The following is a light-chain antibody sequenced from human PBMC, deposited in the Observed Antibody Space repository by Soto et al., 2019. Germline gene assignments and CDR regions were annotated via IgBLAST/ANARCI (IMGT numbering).Light chain of an antibody. Sequence: QAVVTQPPSVSGAPGQRVTISCTGSSSNIGAGYDVHWYQQRPGTAPKLLIFGNSNRPSGVPDRFSGSKSGTSASLAITGLQAEDEGDYYCQSYDSTLSARYVFGTGTKVTV. V-gene: IGLV1-40*01. CDR1: SSNIGAGYD. J-gene: IGLJ1*01. CDR2: GNS. CDR3: QSYDSTLSARYV.